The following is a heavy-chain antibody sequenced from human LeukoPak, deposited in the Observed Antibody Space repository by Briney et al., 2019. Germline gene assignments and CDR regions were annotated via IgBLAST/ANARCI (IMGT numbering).Heavy chain of an antibody. D-gene: IGHD3-10*01. V-gene: IGHV3-23*01. Sequence: GGSLRLSCTASGFTFSTHAMTWVRQAPGKGLEWVSSIGTRSDDTYYADSVKGRFTISRDNSKNTLHLQMNSLRAEDTAIYYCAKALSFVTHFDYWGQGTLVTVSS. CDR1: GFTFSTHA. CDR3: AKALSFVTHFDY. J-gene: IGHJ4*02. CDR2: IGTRSDDT.